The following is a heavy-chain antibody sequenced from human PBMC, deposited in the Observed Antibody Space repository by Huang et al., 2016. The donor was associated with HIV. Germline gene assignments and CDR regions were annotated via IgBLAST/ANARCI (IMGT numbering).Heavy chain of an antibody. CDR2: MNPKHGNT. CDR3: ARSAYGDLDY. J-gene: IGHJ4*02. D-gene: IGHD4-17*01. V-gene: IGHV1-8*02. Sequence: QVHLVQSGAEVKKPGASVKVSCKASGYTFTNYDINWVRQAPGRGLAWMGWMNPKHGNTGFAQSFQGRVTMTRKTSITTAYMELTSWTSEDTAVYYCARSAYGDLDYWGLGTLVSVSS. CDR1: GYTFTNYD.